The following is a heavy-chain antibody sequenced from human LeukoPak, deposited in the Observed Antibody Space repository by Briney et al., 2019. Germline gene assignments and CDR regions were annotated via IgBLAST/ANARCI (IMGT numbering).Heavy chain of an antibody. Sequence: SETLSLTCAFYGGSFSAYYWSWVRQPPGKGLEWIGEMNHSGSTTYNPSLKSRVTISVDRSKNQFSLKLSSVTAADTAVYYCARNEAVMITFGGVIGITLFDYWGQGTLVTVSS. V-gene: IGHV4-34*01. CDR2: MNHSGST. CDR3: ARNEAVMITFGGVIGITLFDY. D-gene: IGHD3-16*02. J-gene: IGHJ4*02. CDR1: GGSFSAYY.